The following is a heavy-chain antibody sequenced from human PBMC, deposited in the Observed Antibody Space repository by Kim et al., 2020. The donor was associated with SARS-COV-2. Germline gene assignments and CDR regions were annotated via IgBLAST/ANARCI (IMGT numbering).Heavy chain of an antibody. CDR3: AKEGGEDMVRGVIWGYGMDV. D-gene: IGHD3-10*01. Sequence: GGSLRLSCAASGFTFSSYGMHWVRQAPGKGLEWVEVISYDGSNKYYADSVKGRFTISRDNSKNTLYLQMNSLRAEDTAVYYCAKEGGEDMVRGVIWGYGMDVWGQGTTVTVSS. CDR1: GFTFSSYG. J-gene: IGHJ6*02. CDR2: ISYDGSNK. V-gene: IGHV3-30*18.